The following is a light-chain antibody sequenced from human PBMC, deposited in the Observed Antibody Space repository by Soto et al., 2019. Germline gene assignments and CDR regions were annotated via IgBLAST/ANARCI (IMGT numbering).Light chain of an antibody. J-gene: IGKJ2*01. CDR3: QQYGDSPPNT. CDR2: AAS. CDR1: QSVNSRF. Sequence: EIVLTQSPGTLSLSPGESATLSCRASQSVNSRFLAWYQHKPGQAPRLLIYAASTRATGIPDRFSGSASGTEFTLTISRLEPADFAVYYCQQYGDSPPNTFGQGTKLEIK. V-gene: IGKV3-20*01.